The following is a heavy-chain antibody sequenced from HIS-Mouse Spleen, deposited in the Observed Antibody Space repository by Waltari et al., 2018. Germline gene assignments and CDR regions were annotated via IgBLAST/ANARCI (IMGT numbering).Heavy chain of an antibody. V-gene: IGHV4-34*01. Sequence: QVQLQQWGAGLLKPSETLSLTCAVYGGSFSGYYWSWFRQPPGKGLEGIGEINHSGSTNYNPSLKSRVTISVDTSKNQFSLKLSSVTAADTAVYYCAREIPYSSSWYDWYFDLWGRGTLVTVSS. D-gene: IGHD6-13*01. CDR3: AREIPYSSSWYDWYFDL. J-gene: IGHJ2*01. CDR2: INHSGST. CDR1: GGSFSGYY.